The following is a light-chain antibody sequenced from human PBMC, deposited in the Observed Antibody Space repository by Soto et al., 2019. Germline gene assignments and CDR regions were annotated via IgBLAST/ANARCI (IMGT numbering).Light chain of an antibody. Sequence: EIVLTQSPATMSLSPGERATLSCRASQSVSSYLAWYQQKPGQAPRLLIYEASNMATGIPASFSGSGSGTDFTLTISRLEPEDFAVYYCQQRSNWLFTYGPGTKVDIK. J-gene: IGKJ3*01. CDR2: EAS. CDR3: QQRSNWLFT. V-gene: IGKV3-11*01. CDR1: QSVSSY.